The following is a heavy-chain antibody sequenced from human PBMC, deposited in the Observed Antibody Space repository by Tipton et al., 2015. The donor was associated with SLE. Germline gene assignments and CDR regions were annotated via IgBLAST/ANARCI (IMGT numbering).Heavy chain of an antibody. J-gene: IGHJ4*02. CDR1: GFTFSRSW. V-gene: IGHV3-7*01. CDR2: INEYGSEK. CDR3: ARGKYYFDY. Sequence: SLRLSCTASGFTFSRSWMNWVRLAPGKGLEWVANINEYGSEKHYVDSVKDRLTISRDNAKNSLYLQMNSLRDEDTAVYYCARGKYYFDYWGQGALVTVSS. D-gene: IGHD2/OR15-2a*01.